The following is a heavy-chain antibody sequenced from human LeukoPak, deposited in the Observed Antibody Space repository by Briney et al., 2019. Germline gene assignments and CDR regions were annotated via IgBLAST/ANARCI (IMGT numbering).Heavy chain of an antibody. CDR1: VFTFSSYA. V-gene: IGHV3-30*01. J-gene: IGHJ5*02. CDR2: ISYDGSNK. D-gene: IGHD6-13*01. CDR3: ARDVGYSSSWSRKYNWFDP. Sequence: GGSLRLSCAASVFTFSSYAMHGVRQAPGRGLEGGAVISYDGSNKYYADSVKGRFTISRDNSKNTLYLQMNSLRAEDTAVYYCARDVGYSSSWSRKYNWFDPWGQGTLVSVSS.